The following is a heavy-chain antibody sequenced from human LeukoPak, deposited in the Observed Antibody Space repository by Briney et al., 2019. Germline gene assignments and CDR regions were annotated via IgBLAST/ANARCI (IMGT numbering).Heavy chain of an antibody. CDR2: ISYDGSNK. CDR1: GFTFSSHA. CDR3: ARDLRKAYYYDSSGLGFYYYYYGMDV. J-gene: IGHJ6*02. D-gene: IGHD3-22*01. Sequence: PGGSLRLSCAASGFTFSSHAMHWVRQAPGKGLEWVAVISYDGSNKYYADSVKGRFTISRDNSKNTLYLQMNSLRAEDTAVYCCARDLRKAYYYDSSGLGFYYYYYGMDVWGQGTTVTVSS. V-gene: IGHV3-30-3*01.